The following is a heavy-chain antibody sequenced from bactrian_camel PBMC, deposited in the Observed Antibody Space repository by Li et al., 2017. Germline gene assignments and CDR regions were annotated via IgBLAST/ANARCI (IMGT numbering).Heavy chain of an antibody. CDR3: AARGPYCYTKLSVADFTY. J-gene: IGHJ6*01. D-gene: IGHD2*01. CDR2: ISSDGTT. V-gene: IGHV3S53*01. Sequence: HVQLVESGGGLAQAGGSLKLACVSTGPIFNMCAMGWYRQDPGKPRELIPELVASISSDGTTSYSDSVKGRALISRDNAKNTMYLQINSLKTEDTAMYYCAARGPYCYTKLSVADFTYWGQGTQVTVS. CDR1: GPIFNMCA.